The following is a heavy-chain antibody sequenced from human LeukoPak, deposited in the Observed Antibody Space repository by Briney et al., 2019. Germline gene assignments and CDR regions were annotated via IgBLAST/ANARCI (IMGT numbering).Heavy chain of an antibody. V-gene: IGHV3-30*04. J-gene: IGHJ6*03. CDR1: GFRLIKYA. D-gene: IGHD5-24*01. CDR3: ARASMATTNYYYFYMDA. Sequence: GRSLRLSCEASGFRLIKYAMHWVRQAPGRGLEWVAVISFDGKKEFYADSVKGRFTISRDNSKNVLFLQMNSLKTEDTATYYCARASMATTNYYYFYMDAWGKGTTVAVSS. CDR2: ISFDGKKE.